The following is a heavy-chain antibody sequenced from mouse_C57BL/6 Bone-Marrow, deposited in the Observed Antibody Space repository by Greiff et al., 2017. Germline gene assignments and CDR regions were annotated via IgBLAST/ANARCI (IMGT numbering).Heavy chain of an antibody. V-gene: IGHV1-82*01. CDR1: GYAFSSSW. CDR3: AGIYYYGSSCWYFDV. J-gene: IGHJ1*03. CDR2: IYPGDGDT. Sequence: VQLQQSGPELVKPGASVKISCKASGYAFSSSWMNWVKQRPGKGLEWIGRIYPGDGDTNYNGKFKGKATLTADKSSSTAYMQLSSLTSEDSAVYFCAGIYYYGSSCWYFDVWGTGTTVTVSS. D-gene: IGHD1-1*01.